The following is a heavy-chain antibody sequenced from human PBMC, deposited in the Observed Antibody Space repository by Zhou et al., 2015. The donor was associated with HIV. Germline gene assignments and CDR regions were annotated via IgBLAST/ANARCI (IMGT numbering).Heavy chain of an antibody. J-gene: IGHJ1*01. CDR2: IIPLLGTA. D-gene: IGHD4-17*01. CDR3: ARGFSHGDYEVFLKE. Sequence: QVQLVQSGAELRKPGSSVKVSCKTSGAPFSTFAINWVRQAPGQGPEWMGGIIPLLGTADYARKFQGRVTITADTSTATGYLELRSLTSDDTAVYYCARGFSHGDYEVFLKEWGQGTLVTVSS. CDR1: GAPFSTFA. V-gene: IGHV1-69*06.